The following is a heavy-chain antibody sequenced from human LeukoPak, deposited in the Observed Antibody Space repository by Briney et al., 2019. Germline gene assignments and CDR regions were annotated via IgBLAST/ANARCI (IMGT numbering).Heavy chain of an antibody. V-gene: IGHV3-23*01. D-gene: IGHD1-26*01. Sequence: GGSLRLSCAASGFTFSSYGMSWVRQAPGKGLEWVSAISGSGGSTYYADSVKGRFTISRDNSKNSLYLQMNSLRAEDTALYYCAKDRASGSYGGDAFDIWGQGTMVTVSS. CDR1: GFTFSSYG. J-gene: IGHJ3*02. CDR2: ISGSGGST. CDR3: AKDRASGSYGGDAFDI.